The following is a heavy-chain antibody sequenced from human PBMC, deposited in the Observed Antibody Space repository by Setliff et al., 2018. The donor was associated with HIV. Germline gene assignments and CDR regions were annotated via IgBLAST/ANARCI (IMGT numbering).Heavy chain of an antibody. J-gene: IGHJ4*02. CDR1: GYTFATYD. CDR2: VNPYSGNS. V-gene: IGHV1-8*02. Sequence: ASVKVSCKPSGYTFATYDINWVRQAAGQGLEWLGWVNPYSGNSGYAQKFHGRLTMTRDTSRGTAHMGLRSLRSDDTAVYFCARGYASGSGSYYYDYWGQGTLVTSPQ. D-gene: IGHD2-15*01. CDR3: ARGYASGSGSYYYDY.